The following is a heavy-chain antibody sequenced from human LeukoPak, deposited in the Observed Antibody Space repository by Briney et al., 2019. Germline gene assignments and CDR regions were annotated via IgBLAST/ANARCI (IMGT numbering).Heavy chain of an antibody. CDR1: GFTFSSYS. V-gene: IGHV3-21*01. CDR2: ISSSSSYI. Sequence: KSGGSLRLSCAASGFTFSSYSMNWVRQAPGKGLEWVSSISSSSSYIYYADSVKGRFTISRDNAKNSLYLQMNSLRAEDTAVYYCASAVRYSSSPFDCWGQGTLVTVSS. J-gene: IGHJ4*02. D-gene: IGHD6-13*01. CDR3: ASAVRYSSSPFDC.